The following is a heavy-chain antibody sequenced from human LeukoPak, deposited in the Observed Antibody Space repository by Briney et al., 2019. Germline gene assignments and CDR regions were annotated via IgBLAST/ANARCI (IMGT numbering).Heavy chain of an antibody. Sequence: GGSLRLSCAASGFTFSDSYMSWIRQAPGKGLEWVSYISSSGSTIYYADSVKDRFTISRDNAKNALYLQMNSLRAEGTAVYYCARDRLNRGFDPWGQGTLVTVSS. J-gene: IGHJ5*02. CDR1: GFTFSDSY. D-gene: IGHD1-14*01. CDR2: ISSSGSTI. CDR3: ARDRLNRGFDP. V-gene: IGHV3-11*01.